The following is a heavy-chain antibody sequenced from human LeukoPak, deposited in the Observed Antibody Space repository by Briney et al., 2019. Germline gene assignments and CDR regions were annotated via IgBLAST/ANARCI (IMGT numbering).Heavy chain of an antibody. J-gene: IGHJ4*02. V-gene: IGHV3-48*03. D-gene: IGHD3-3*01. CDR1: GFIFSSYD. CDR2: ISSSGRTI. CDR3: AREGDLWSGPSGYFDN. Sequence: GGSLRLSCAASGFIFSSYDVNWVRQAPGKGLEWVSYISSSGRTIYYADSVEGRFTISRDNAKNSLYLQMNSLRAEDTAVYYCAREGDLWSGPSGYFDNWGQGTLVTVSS.